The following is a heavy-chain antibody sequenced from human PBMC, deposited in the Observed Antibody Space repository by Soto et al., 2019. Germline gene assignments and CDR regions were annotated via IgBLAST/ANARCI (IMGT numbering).Heavy chain of an antibody. Sequence: QLQLQESGPGLVKPSETLSLTCTVSGGSISSSSYYWGWIRQPPGKGLAWIGSIYYAGNTYYTPSLKSRVTISGDTSKNQFSLKLSSVTAADTAVYYCAREGGRYCSGGSCQVDYWGQGTLVTVSS. CDR1: GGSISSSSYY. CDR2: IYYAGNT. J-gene: IGHJ4*02. D-gene: IGHD2-15*01. V-gene: IGHV4-39*02. CDR3: AREGGRYCSGGSCQVDY.